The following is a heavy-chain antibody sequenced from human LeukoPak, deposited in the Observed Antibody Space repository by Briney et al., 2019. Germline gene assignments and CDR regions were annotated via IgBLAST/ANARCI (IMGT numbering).Heavy chain of an antibody. V-gene: IGHV4-59*01. CDR3: ARGRGRSRAFDI. Sequence: SETLSLTCTVSGGSLSSYYWSWLRQPPGKGLEWIGYIYYSGSTNYNPSLKSRGTISVDTSKNQFSLKLSSVTAADTAVYYCARGRGRSRAFDIWGQGTMVTVSS. CDR1: GGSLSSYY. J-gene: IGHJ3*02. CDR2: IYYSGST.